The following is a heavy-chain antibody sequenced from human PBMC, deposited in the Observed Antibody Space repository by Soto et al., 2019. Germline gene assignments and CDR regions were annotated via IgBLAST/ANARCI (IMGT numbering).Heavy chain of an antibody. J-gene: IGHJ4*02. CDR1: GGSFSGYY. Sequence: SETLSLTCAVYGGSFSGYYWSWIRQPPGKGLEWIGEINHSGSTNYTPALKSRVTISVDTSKNQFSLNLSSVTAADTAVYYCARSPSTYSSSWYAGGLDYWGQGTLVTVSS. D-gene: IGHD6-13*01. CDR3: ARSPSTYSSSWYAGGLDY. CDR2: INHSGST. V-gene: IGHV4-34*01.